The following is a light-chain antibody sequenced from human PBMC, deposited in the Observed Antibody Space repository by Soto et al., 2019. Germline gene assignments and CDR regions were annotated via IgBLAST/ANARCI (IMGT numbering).Light chain of an antibody. CDR3: HQSYSTSFT. J-gene: IGKJ3*01. CDR2: AAS. V-gene: IGKV1-39*01. CDR1: QTVTTY. Sequence: DIQMTQSPSSLSASVGDRVTITCRASQTVTTYLNWYQQKPGEAPKLLIYAASTLHTVVPSRFSSSGSGTDFTLNITGLEPEDFATYFCHQSYSTSFTFGPGTTVDIK.